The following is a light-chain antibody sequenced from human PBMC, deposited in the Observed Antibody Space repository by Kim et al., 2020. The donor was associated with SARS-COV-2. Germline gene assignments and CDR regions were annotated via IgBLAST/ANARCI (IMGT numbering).Light chain of an antibody. V-gene: IGKV1-5*01. J-gene: IGKJ4*01. CDR1: QSISTW. CDR2: DAS. CDR3: QHYNNYPLN. Sequence: ASVGDRVTSTCRTSQSISTWLAWYQQKPGKAPKLLIYDASSLESGVPSRFSGSGSGTEFTLTISSLQPDDFATYYCQHYNNYPLNFGGGTKVDIK.